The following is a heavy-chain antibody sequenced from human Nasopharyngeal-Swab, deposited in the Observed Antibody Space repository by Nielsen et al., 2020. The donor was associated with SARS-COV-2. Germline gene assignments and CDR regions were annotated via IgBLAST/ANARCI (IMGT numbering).Heavy chain of an antibody. CDR3: ARHIDPLWGGEDIVVVVAAGYFDY. CDR2: IYYRVTP. V-gene: IGHV4-39*01. D-gene: IGHD2-15*01. Sequence: WSRQPPGKGLEGMGSIYYRVTPSYNPSLKGRASISVDTSKYTFSLKLSSLPAADTAVYYCARHIDPLWGGEDIVVVVAAGYFDYWGQGTLVTVSS. J-gene: IGHJ4*02.